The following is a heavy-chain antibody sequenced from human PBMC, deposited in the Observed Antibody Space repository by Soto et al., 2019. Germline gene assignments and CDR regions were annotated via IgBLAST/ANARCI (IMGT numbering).Heavy chain of an antibody. Sequence: QITLKESGPTLVKPTQTLTLTCTFSGFSLSTSGVGVGWIRQPPGKALDWLALLYWDYDQRYSPSLKSRLTNXKXTSXNQVVLTTTHMDPMDTATSYCAPRNIVGANEGFDYWGQGTLVTVSS. CDR2: LYWDYDQ. CDR3: APRNIVGANEGFDY. CDR1: GFSLSTSGVG. D-gene: IGHD1-26*01. V-gene: IGHV2-5*02. J-gene: IGHJ4*02.